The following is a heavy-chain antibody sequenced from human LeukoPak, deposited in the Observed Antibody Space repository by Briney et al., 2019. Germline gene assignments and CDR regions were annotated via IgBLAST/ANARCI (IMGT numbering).Heavy chain of an antibody. CDR2: IIPIFGTA. V-gene: IGHV1-69*01. J-gene: IGHJ4*02. Sequence: SVKVSCKASGGTFSSYAISWVRQAPGQGLEWMGGIIPIFGTANYAQKFQGRVTVTADESTSTAYMELSSLRSEDTAVYYCARRCSSTSCYAWDLDYWGQGTLVTVSS. CDR1: GGTFSSYA. CDR3: ARRCSSTSCYAWDLDY. D-gene: IGHD2-2*01.